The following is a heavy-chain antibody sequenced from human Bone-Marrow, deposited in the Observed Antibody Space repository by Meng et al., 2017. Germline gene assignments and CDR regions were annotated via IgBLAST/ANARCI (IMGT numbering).Heavy chain of an antibody. J-gene: IGHJ4*02. D-gene: IGHD3-10*01. CDR2: INHSGST. V-gene: IGHV4-34*01. CDR3: ARGLWFGEFYRDY. Sequence: SEILSLTCAVYGGSFSGYYWSWIRQPPGKGLEWIGEINHSGSTNYNPSLKSRVTISVDTSKNQFSLKLSSVTAADTAVYYCARGLWFGEFYRDYWGQGTLVTVSS. CDR1: GGSFSGYY.